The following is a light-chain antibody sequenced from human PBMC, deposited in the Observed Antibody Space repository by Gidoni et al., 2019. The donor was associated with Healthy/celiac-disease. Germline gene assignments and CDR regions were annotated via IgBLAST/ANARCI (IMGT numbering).Light chain of an antibody. CDR2: KVS. V-gene: IGKV2-30*01. CDR1: KSLVYSDGNTS. J-gene: IGKJ1*01. CDR3: MQGTHWPPT. Sequence: DVVRTQSPLSLPVTLGQPASISCRSSKSLVYSDGNTSLNWFQQRPGQTPRRLIDKVSNGDSGVPDRFSGSWSGTDFTLIISRVEAEDVGVYYCMQGTHWPPTFGQGTKVEIK.